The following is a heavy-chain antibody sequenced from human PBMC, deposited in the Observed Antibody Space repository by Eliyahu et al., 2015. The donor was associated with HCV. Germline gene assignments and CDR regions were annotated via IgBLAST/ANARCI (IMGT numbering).Heavy chain of an antibody. CDR3: TKSLNTVTMYFFDY. Sequence: EVQLVESGGGLVQPGRSLRLSCITSGFTXDXYTMSWFRQAPGKGLEWVGFIRSKLYGMTTEYAASVRGRFTVSRDDSKRIAYLQMNSLKIEDTAMYYCTKSLNTVTMYFFDYWGQGTLVTVSS. CDR2: IRSKLYGMTT. CDR1: GFTXDXYT. V-gene: IGHV3-49*03. D-gene: IGHD4-17*01. J-gene: IGHJ4*02.